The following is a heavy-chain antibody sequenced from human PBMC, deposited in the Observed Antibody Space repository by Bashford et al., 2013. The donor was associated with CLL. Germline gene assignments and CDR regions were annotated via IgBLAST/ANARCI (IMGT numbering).Heavy chain of an antibody. V-gene: IGHV3-66*03. CDR2: IYSCGST. Sequence: GGSLRLSCAASGFTVSSNYMSWVRQAPGKGLEWVSVIYSCGSTYYADSVKGRFTISRDNSKNTLYLQMNSLRAEDTAVYYCARDRGWAWSGLAKNALYIWAERT. CDR1: GFTVSSNY. J-gene: IGHJ3*02. CDR3: ARDRGWAWSGLAKNALYI. D-gene: IGHD3-10*01.